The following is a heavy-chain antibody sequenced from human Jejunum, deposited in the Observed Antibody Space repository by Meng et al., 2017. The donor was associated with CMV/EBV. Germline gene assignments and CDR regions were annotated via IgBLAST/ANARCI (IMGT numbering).Heavy chain of an antibody. V-gene: IGHV2-5*02. CDR3: THFVGGYYPSRPDF. CDR2: IYWGDRE. Sequence: QIPWKGSGPALVNPNQDLTLTCRFSGVSPVTRGGGVGWTRQPPGKALEWLALIYWGDRERYSPSLNYRLTITKDTSKNEVVLTMTDMDPVDTGTYYCTHFVGGYYPSRPDFWGQGTLVTVSS. D-gene: IGHD1-26*01. CDR1: GVSPVTRGGG. J-gene: IGHJ4*02.